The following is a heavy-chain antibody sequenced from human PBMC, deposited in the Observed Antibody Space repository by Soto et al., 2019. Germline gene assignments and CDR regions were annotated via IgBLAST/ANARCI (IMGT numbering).Heavy chain of an antibody. Sequence: SETLSLTCTVSGGSISSYYWSWIRQPPGKGLEWIGYIYYSGSTNYNPSLKSRVTISVDTSKNQFSLKLSSVTAADTAVYYCAVGQSSGYGYFQHWGQGTLVTVSS. V-gene: IGHV4-59*01. CDR3: AVGQSSGYGYFQH. D-gene: IGHD5-12*01. CDR2: IYYSGST. J-gene: IGHJ1*01. CDR1: GGSISSYY.